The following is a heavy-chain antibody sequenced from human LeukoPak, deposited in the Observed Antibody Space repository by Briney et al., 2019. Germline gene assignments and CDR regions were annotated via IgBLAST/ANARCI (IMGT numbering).Heavy chain of an antibody. D-gene: IGHD3-9*01. J-gene: IGHJ3*02. CDR2: ISSSGSTT. CDR3: ARGTYYDILTGYKPAAFDI. CDR1: GFTFSDYY. V-gene: IGHV3-11*01. Sequence: GGSLRLSCAASGFTFSDYYMSWIRQAPGKGLEWVSDISSSGSTTNYADSVKGRVTISRDNAKNSLYLQMNSLRAEDTAVYYCARGTYYDILTGYKPAAFDIWGQGTMVTVSS.